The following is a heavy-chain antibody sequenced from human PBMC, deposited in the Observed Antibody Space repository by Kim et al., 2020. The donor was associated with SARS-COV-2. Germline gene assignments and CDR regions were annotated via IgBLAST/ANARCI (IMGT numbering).Heavy chain of an antibody. CDR1: GGSFSGYY. CDR2: INHSGST. V-gene: IGHV4-34*01. Sequence: SETLSLTCAVYGGSFSGYYWSWIRQPPGKGLEWIGEINHSGSTNYNPSLKSRVTISVDTSKNQFSLKLSSVTAADTAVYYCARGSGSYGGYYYYYYRDVWGKGTTVTVSS. J-gene: IGHJ6*03. D-gene: IGHD1-26*01. CDR3: ARGSGSYGGYYYYYYRDV.